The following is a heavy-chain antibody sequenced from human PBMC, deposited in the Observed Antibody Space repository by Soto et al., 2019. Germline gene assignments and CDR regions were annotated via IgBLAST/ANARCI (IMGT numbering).Heavy chain of an antibody. Sequence: GASVKVSCKASGYTFTSYGISWVRQAPGQGLEWMGWISAYNGNTNYAQKLQGRVTMTTDTSTSTAYMELRSLRSDDTAVYYCASWLDYGDYAPTDYWGQGTLVTVSS. D-gene: IGHD4-17*01. CDR2: ISAYNGNT. CDR3: ASWLDYGDYAPTDY. CDR1: GYTFTSYG. V-gene: IGHV1-18*01. J-gene: IGHJ4*02.